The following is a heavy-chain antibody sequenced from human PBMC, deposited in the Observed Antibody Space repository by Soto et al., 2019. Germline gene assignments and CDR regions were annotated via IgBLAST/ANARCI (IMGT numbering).Heavy chain of an antibody. Sequence: ASVKVSSKASGYTFTGYYMHWVRQATGQGLEWMGWINPNSGGTNYAQKFQGRVTMTRDTSISTAYMELSRLRSDDTAVYYCARSLVYCGGDCYEKNWFDPWGQGTLVTVSS. CDR3: ARSLVYCGGDCYEKNWFDP. CDR2: INPNSGGT. V-gene: IGHV1-2*02. D-gene: IGHD2-21*02. J-gene: IGHJ5*02. CDR1: GYTFTGYY.